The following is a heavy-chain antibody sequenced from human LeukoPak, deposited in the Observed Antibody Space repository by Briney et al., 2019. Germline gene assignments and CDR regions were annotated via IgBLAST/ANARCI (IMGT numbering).Heavy chain of an antibody. CDR2: IYYSGST. D-gene: IGHD6-19*01. V-gene: IGHV4-39*07. CDR3: ARPHEKAGRAAFDI. J-gene: IGHJ3*02. Sequence: PSETLSLTCTVSGGSISSNSYYWGWIRQPPGKGLEWIGSIYYSGSTNYNPSLKSRVTISVDTSKNQFSLKLSSVTAADTAVYYCARPHEKAGRAAFDIWGQGTMVTVSS. CDR1: GGSISSNSYY.